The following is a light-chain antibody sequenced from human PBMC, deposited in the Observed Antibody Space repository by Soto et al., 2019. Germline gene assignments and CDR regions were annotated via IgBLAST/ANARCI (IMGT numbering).Light chain of an antibody. Sequence: IVMTQSPATLSVSPGERVTLSCRASQSVRNYLAWYQQRPGQAPRLLIFGASTRATDIPARFSGSGSGTEFTLTISSLQSEDFAVYYCQQYNNWPRTFGQGTKVEIK. V-gene: IGKV3-15*01. CDR3: QQYNNWPRT. J-gene: IGKJ1*01. CDR2: GAS. CDR1: QSVRNY.